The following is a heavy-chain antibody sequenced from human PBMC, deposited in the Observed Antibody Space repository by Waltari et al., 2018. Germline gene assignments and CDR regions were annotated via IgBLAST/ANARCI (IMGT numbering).Heavy chain of an antibody. J-gene: IGHJ5*02. CDR3: ARGSSSDFWSGYYLENWFDP. V-gene: IGHV4-59*01. Sequence: QVQLQESGPGLVKPSETLSLTCTVSGGSISSYYWSWIRQPPGKGREWIGYIYYSGSTNYNPSLKSRVTISVDTSKNQFSLKLSSVTAADTAVYYCARGSSSDFWSGYYLENWFDPWGQGTLVTVSS. D-gene: IGHD3-3*01. CDR2: IYYSGST. CDR1: GGSISSYY.